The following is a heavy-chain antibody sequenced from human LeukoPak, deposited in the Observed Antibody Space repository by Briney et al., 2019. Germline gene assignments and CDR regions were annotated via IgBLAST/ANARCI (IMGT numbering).Heavy chain of an antibody. Sequence: PGGSLRLSCAASGFTFSNYCMNWVRQAPGKGLEWVSAISGSGGSTYYADSVKGRFTISRDNSKNTLYLQMNSQRAEDTAVYYCAKDLKGNWGSGYWGQGTLVTVSS. J-gene: IGHJ4*02. CDR1: GFTFSNYC. CDR3: AKDLKGNWGSGY. D-gene: IGHD7-27*01. CDR2: ISGSGGST. V-gene: IGHV3-23*01.